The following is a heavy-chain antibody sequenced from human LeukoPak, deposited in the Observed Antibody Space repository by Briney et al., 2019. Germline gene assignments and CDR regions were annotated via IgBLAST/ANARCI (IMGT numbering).Heavy chain of an antibody. D-gene: IGHD6-19*01. CDR2: ISYDGSNK. CDR3: AKDMANNPPTSSGWWQVGYFDY. Sequence: GGSLRLSCAASGFTFSSYGMHWVRQAPGKGLEWVAVISYDGSNKYYADSVKGRFTISRDNSKNTLYLQMNSLRAEDTAVYYCAKDMANNPPTSSGWWQVGYFDYWGQGTLVTVSS. CDR1: GFTFSSYG. J-gene: IGHJ4*02. V-gene: IGHV3-30*18.